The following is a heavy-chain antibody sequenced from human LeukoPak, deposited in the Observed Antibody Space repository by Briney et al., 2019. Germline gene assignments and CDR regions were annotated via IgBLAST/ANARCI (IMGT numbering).Heavy chain of an antibody. CDR3: ARVSRGSGSYYFDY. Sequence: PGGSLRLSCAASGFTFNKYAMSWVRQAPGKGLEWVSAIIGSGESTYYADSVKGRFTISRDNSKNSLYLQMNSLRAEDTAVYYCARVSRGSGSYYFDYWGQGTLVTVSS. V-gene: IGHV3-23*01. CDR2: IIGSGEST. J-gene: IGHJ4*02. D-gene: IGHD3-10*01. CDR1: GFTFNKYA.